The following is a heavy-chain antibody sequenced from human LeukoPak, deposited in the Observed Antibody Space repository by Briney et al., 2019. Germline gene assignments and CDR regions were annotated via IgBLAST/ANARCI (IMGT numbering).Heavy chain of an antibody. CDR3: ARHYCSSTSCYTGIDY. V-gene: IGHV4-38-2*01. Sequence: PSETLSLTCAVSGYSISSGYYWGWIRQPPGKGVEWIGSIYHSGSTYYNPSLKSRVTISVDTSKNQFSLKLSSVTAADTAVYYCARHYCSSTSCYTGIDYWGQGTLVTVSS. CDR2: IYHSGST. J-gene: IGHJ4*02. CDR1: GYSISSGYY. D-gene: IGHD2-2*02.